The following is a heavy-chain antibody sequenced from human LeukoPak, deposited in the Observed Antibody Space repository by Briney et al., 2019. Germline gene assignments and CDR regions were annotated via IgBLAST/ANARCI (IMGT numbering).Heavy chain of an antibody. D-gene: IGHD5-18*01. J-gene: IGHJ4*02. CDR3: ARSGYTISAYHSDF. CDR2: IYTTGRT. V-gene: IGHV4-4*07. Sequence: PSETLSLTCDASGVSIQSYWWSWVRKPAGKGLEWIGRIYTTGRTNYSPSFQSRVTMSIDVSSNQFSLTLRSVTAADTAVYYCARSGYTISAYHSDFWGQGAPVTVSS. CDR1: GVSIQSYW.